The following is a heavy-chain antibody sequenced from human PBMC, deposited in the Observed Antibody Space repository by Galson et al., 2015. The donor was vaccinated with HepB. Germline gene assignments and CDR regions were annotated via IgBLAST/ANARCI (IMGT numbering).Heavy chain of an antibody. V-gene: IGHV3-30*04. Sequence: SLRLSCAASGFASGLTFTLHWVRQAPGKGLEWVAVSSHDGGNKYYADSVKGRFTISRDNSNNTLYLQMNDLRPEDTAVYHCASPFTSGWSLPAGYWGQGSLVTVSS. CDR3: ASPFTSGWSLPAGY. CDR2: SSHDGGNK. D-gene: IGHD6-19*01. J-gene: IGHJ4*02. CDR1: GFASGLTFT.